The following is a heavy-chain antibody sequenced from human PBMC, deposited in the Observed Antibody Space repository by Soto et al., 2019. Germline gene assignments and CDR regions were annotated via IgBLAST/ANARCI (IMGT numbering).Heavy chain of an antibody. D-gene: IGHD3-10*01. V-gene: IGHV3-23*01. J-gene: IGHJ5*02. Sequence: EVQLLGSGGGLVQPGGSLRLSCAASGFTFSSNSMTWVRQAPGKGLEWVSGISDSGGSTFYADSVKGRFTISRDNSKNTLYLQMNSLRAEDTAVYYCSKWTGFGDAWGQGTLVTVSS. CDR3: SKWTGFGDA. CDR2: ISDSGGST. CDR1: GFTFSSNS.